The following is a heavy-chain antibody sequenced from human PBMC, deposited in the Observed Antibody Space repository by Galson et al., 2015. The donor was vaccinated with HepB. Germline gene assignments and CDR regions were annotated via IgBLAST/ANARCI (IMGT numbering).Heavy chain of an antibody. D-gene: IGHD3-22*01. Sequence: SVKVSCKASGGTFSSYAVSWVRQAPGQGLEWMGGIIPIFGTANYAQKFQGRVTITADESTSTAYMELSSLRSEDTAVYYCARAQSYYDSSGYYARRYYYYMDVWGKGTTVTVSS. J-gene: IGHJ6*03. CDR3: ARAQSYYDSSGYYARRYYYYMDV. CDR1: GGTFSSYA. CDR2: IIPIFGTA. V-gene: IGHV1-69*13.